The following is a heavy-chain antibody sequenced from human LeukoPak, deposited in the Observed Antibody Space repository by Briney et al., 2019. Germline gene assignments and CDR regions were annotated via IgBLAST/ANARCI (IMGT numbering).Heavy chain of an antibody. CDR1: GGTFSSYA. D-gene: IGHD3-3*01. CDR2: IIPIFGTA. J-gene: IGHJ3*02. CDR3: ARGRIHLYDLGAFDI. Sequence: VASVKVSCKASGGTFSSYAISWVRQAPGQGLEWMGGIIPIFGTANYAQKFQGRVTITTDESTSTAYMELSSLRSEDTAVYYCARGRIHLYDLGAFDIWGQGTMVTVSS. V-gene: IGHV1-69*05.